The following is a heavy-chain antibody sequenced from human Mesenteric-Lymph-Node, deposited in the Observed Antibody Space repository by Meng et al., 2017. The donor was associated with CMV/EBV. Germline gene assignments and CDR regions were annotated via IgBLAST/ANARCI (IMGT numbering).Heavy chain of an antibody. CDR1: GGSVSSGSYY. J-gene: IGHJ4*02. CDR3: ARGSESASFDY. CDR2: IYYSGST. Sequence: CTVSGGSVSSGSYYWSWIRQPPGKGLEWIGYIYYSGSTNYNPSLKSRVTISVDTSKNQFSLKLSSVTAADTAVYYCARGSESASFDYWGQGTLVTVSS. V-gene: IGHV4-61*01.